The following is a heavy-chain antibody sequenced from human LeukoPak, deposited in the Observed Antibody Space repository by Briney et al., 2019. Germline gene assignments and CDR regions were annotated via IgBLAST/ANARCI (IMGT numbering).Heavy chain of an antibody. D-gene: IGHD2-15*01. V-gene: IGHV4-38-2*02. J-gene: IGHJ4*02. CDR1: GYSISSGYY. CDR2: IYHSGST. CDR3: ARKDIVVVVAAPGATFDY. Sequence: SETLSLTCTVSGYSISSGYYWGWIRQPPEKGLEWIGSIYHSGSTYYNPSLKSRVTISVDTSKNQFSLKLRSVTAADTAVYYCARKDIVVVVAAPGATFDYWGQGTLVTVSS.